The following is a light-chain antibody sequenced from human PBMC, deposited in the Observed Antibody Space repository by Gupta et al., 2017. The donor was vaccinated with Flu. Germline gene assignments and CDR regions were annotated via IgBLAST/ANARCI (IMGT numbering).Light chain of an antibody. Sequence: EIVLTQSTATLSLSPGERATLSCRASQTVSTYLVWYQQKPGQAPSLLIYDASNRAPGIPARFSGSGSGTDFTLTITNLEPEDSAIYYCQQRVNWPPVTFGQGTRLEIK. CDR2: DAS. CDR1: QTVSTY. CDR3: QQRVNWPPVT. V-gene: IGKV3-11*01. J-gene: IGKJ5*01.